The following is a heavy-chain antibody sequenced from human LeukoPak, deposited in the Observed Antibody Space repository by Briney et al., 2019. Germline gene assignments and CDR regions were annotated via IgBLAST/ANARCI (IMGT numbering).Heavy chain of an antibody. J-gene: IGHJ4*02. V-gene: IGHV3-7*01. CDR2: IKPDGSAQ. CDR3: ARANNSSWHN. CDR1: GFTFSSNW. Sequence: GGSLRLSCATSGFTFSSNWMSWVRHVPGRGLDWVADIKPDGSAQYYAASVKGRFTVSRDNAKNSVYLQMNSLRVEDTAVYYCARANNSSWHNWGQGTLVTVSA. D-gene: IGHD6-13*01.